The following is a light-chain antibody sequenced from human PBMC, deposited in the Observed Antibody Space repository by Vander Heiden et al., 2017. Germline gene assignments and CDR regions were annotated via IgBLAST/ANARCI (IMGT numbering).Light chain of an antibody. CDR1: RDIRKD. V-gene: IGKV1-6*01. Sequence: AIQMTQSPSSLSASVGDRVTITCRASRDIRKDLGWYQQQPGKAPKLLIFAASRLQSGVPSRFSGSGSGTDFTLTISTLQPEDFATFYCLQLYSYPLTFGQGTKVEIK. CDR3: LQLYSYPLT. J-gene: IGKJ1*01. CDR2: AAS.